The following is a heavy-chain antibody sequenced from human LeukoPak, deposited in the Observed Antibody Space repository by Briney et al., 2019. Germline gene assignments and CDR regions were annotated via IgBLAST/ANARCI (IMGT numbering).Heavy chain of an antibody. J-gene: IGHJ5*02. CDR3: VRVGEYSSSLWFDP. CDR1: GGSISSYY. V-gene: IGHV4-59*12. CDR2: IHYSGTT. Sequence: SETLSLTCTVSGGSISSYYWSWIRQPPGKGLEWIGYIHYSGTTNYNPSLKSRVTISVDKSKNQFSLKLSSVTAADTAVYYCVRVGEYSSSLWFDPWGQGTLVTVSS. D-gene: IGHD6-6*01.